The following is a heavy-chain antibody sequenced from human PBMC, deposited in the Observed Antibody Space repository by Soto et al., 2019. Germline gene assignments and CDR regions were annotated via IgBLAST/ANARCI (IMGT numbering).Heavy chain of an antibody. Sequence: ASVKVSCKASGYTFTSYGISWVRQAPGQGLEWMGWISAYNGNTNYAQKLQGRVTMTTDTSTSTAYMELRSLRSDDTAVYYCARVLVYSSDWQGGSVFDYWGQGTLVTVYS. CDR3: ARVLVYSSDWQGGSVFDY. J-gene: IGHJ4*02. CDR1: GYTFTSYG. CDR2: ISAYNGNT. D-gene: IGHD6-19*01. V-gene: IGHV1-18*01.